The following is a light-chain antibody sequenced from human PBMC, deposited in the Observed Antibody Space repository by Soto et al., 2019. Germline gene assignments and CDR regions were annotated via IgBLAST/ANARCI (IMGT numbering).Light chain of an antibody. J-gene: IGKJ1*01. Sequence: EIVLTQSPGTLSLSPGERATLSCRASQSIGLAIAWYQHKPGQAPRLLIFDASQRATGIPARFRGSGSGTDFTLSISSLEPEEFAVYYCQQRTDRPPWTFGQGTKVDIK. CDR1: QSIGLA. CDR3: QQRTDRPPWT. V-gene: IGKV3-11*01. CDR2: DAS.